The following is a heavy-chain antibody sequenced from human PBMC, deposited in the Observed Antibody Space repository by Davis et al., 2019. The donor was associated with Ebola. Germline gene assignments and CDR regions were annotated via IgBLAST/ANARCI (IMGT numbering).Heavy chain of an antibody. V-gene: IGHV4-59*02. D-gene: IGHD2/OR15-2a*01. CDR3: SVLAGY. Sequence: MPGGSLRLSCSVSGGSVKSHYWSWIRQPPGKGLEWIGYFFYSGNTNYNPSLMSRATISLDTSSNQVSLKLKSVTTADTAVYYCSVLAGYWGQGTLVTASS. CDR1: GGSVKSHY. J-gene: IGHJ4*02. CDR2: FFYSGNT.